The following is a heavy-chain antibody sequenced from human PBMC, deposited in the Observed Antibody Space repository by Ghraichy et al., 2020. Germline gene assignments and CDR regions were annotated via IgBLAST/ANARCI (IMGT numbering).Heavy chain of an antibody. CDR1: GFTFNNFW. CDR3: ARGLWTFDC. Sequence: GGSLRLSCAASGFTFNNFWMTWVRQAPGKGLEWLANINQDGSEKSFVASVRGRFTISRDNAKNSLYLQMNSLRAEDTAVYYCARGLWTFDCWGRGTLVTVSS. J-gene: IGHJ4*02. D-gene: IGHD2-21*01. CDR2: INQDGSEK. V-gene: IGHV3-7*03.